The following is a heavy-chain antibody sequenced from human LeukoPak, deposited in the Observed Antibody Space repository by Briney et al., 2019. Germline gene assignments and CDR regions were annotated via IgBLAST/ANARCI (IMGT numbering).Heavy chain of an antibody. CDR1: GGSISNY. D-gene: IGHD3-10*01. V-gene: IGHV4-59*01. CDR3: ARDGGPGWFGP. Sequence: SETLSLTCTVSGGSISNYWSWIRQPPGKGLEWIGYIYYSGSTNYNPSLQSRVTISVDTSKNQFSLKLSSVTAADTAVYYCARDGGPGWFGPWGQGTLVTVSS. J-gene: IGHJ5*02. CDR2: IYYSGST.